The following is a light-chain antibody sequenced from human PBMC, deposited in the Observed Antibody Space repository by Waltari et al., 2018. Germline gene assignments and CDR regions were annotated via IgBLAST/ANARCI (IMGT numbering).Light chain of an antibody. V-gene: IGKV3-11*01. Sequence: EIVLTQSPATLSLSPGQRATLSCRASESIASHLAWFRQKPGQPPRLLIYAASTRATGIPARFSGSGFGTDFTLTISSLEPEDFAVYFCQQGSMWPLTFGGGTTVEIK. CDR3: QQGSMWPLT. CDR2: AAS. CDR1: ESIASH. J-gene: IGKJ4*01.